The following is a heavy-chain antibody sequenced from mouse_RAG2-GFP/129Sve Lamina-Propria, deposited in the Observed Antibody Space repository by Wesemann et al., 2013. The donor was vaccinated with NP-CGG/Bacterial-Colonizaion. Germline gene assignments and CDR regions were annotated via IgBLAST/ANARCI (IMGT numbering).Heavy chain of an antibody. V-gene: IGHV1-26*01. D-gene: IGHD2-12*01. Sequence: EVQLQQSGPELVKPGASVKISCKASGYTFTDYYMNWVKQSHGKSLEWIGYIDPYNGATSYNQKFKGKATLTVDKSSSTAYMQLNSLTSEDSAVYYCVSYDRYWGQGTTLTVSS. CDR1: GYTFTDYY. J-gene: IGHJ2*01. CDR2: IDPYNGAT. CDR3: VSYDRY.